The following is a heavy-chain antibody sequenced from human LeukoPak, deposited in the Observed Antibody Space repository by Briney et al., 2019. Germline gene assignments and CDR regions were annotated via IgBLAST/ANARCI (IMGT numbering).Heavy chain of an antibody. CDR2: ISSSSSYK. Sequence: GGSLRLSCVASGFXFSDYYMSWIRQAPGKGLEWLSYISSSSSYKNYANSVKGRFTISRDNAKNSLYLQMNSLRAEDTAMYYCARDYYGSGSSPFDYWGQGTLVTVSS. D-gene: IGHD3-10*01. J-gene: IGHJ4*02. V-gene: IGHV3-11*06. CDR1: GFXFSDYY. CDR3: ARDYYGSGSSPFDY.